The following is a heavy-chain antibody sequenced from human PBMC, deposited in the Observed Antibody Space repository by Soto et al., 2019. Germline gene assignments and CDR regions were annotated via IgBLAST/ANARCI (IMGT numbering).Heavy chain of an antibody. D-gene: IGHD3-22*01. CDR3: ARDRRYYDSSGYPDY. CDR1: GFTFSSYA. Sequence: GESLKISCAASGFTFSSYAMHWVRQAPGKGLEWVAVISYDGSNKYYADSVKGRFTISRDNSKNTLYLQMNSLRAEDTAVYYCARDRRYYDSSGYPDYWGQGTLVTVSS. V-gene: IGHV3-30*04. J-gene: IGHJ4*02. CDR2: ISYDGSNK.